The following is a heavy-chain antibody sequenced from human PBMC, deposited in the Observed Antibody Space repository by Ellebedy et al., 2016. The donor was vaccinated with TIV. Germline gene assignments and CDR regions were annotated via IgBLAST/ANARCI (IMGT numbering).Heavy chain of an antibody. D-gene: IGHD3-16*01. J-gene: IGHJ4*02. CDR3: ARDPYDYVWGRLGYPDY. V-gene: IGHV3-30*04. Sequence: GGSLRLSXAASGFTFSSYAMHWVRQAPGKGLEWVAVISYDGSNKYYADSVKGRFTISRDNSKNTLYLQMNSLRAEDTAVYYCARDPYDYVWGRLGYPDYWGQGTLVTVSS. CDR1: GFTFSSYA. CDR2: ISYDGSNK.